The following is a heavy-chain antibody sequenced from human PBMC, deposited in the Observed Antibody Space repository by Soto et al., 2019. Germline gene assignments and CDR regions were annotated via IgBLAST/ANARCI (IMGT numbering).Heavy chain of an antibody. D-gene: IGHD6-19*01. Sequence: GESLKISCKGSGYSFTTYWIGWVRQMPGKGLEWMGIIYPDDSDTRYSPSFQGQVTISADKSISTASLQWNSLKASDTAMYYCARGPYSSGWHFAYWGQGTRVTVSS. CDR3: ARGPYSSGWHFAY. CDR1: GYSFTTYW. CDR2: IYPDDSDT. V-gene: IGHV5-51*01. J-gene: IGHJ4*02.